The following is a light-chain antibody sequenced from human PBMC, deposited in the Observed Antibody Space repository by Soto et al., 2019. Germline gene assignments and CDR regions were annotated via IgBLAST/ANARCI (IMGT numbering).Light chain of an antibody. CDR3: QQYGSSPPWT. CDR2: GAS. CDR1: QSVSSSF. V-gene: IGKV3-20*01. Sequence: EIVLTQSPGTLSLSPGERVTLSCRASQSVSSSFLAWYQQRPGQAPRLLIYGASSRAKGIPDRFSGSGSGTDFTLTITRLEPEDFAVYYCQQYGSSPPWTFGQGTKVELK. J-gene: IGKJ1*01.